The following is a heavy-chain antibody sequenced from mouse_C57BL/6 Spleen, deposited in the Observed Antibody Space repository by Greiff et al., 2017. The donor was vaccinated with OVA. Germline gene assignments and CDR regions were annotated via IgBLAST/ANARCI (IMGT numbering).Heavy chain of an antibody. Sequence: VKLQDSGPGLVAPSQSLSITCTVSGFSLTSYALSWFRQPPGKGLECLGVIWTGGGTNYNSALNSRLSISKDNSKSQVFLKMNSLQTDDTAMYYCAREETGTRWYFDVWGTGTTVTVSS. J-gene: IGHJ1*03. CDR1: GFSLTSYA. D-gene: IGHD4-1*01. CDR2: IWTGGGT. CDR3: AREETGTRWYFDV. V-gene: IGHV2-9-1*01.